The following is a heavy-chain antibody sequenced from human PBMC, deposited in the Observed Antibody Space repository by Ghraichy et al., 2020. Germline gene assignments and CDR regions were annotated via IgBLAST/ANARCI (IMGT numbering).Heavy chain of an antibody. CDR2: IDWDDDK. J-gene: IGHJ4*02. CDR3: ARSRGYSYLFDY. CDR1: GFSLSTSGMR. Sequence: SGPTLVKPTQTLTLTCTFSGFSLSTSGMRVSWIRQPPGKALEWLARIDWDDDKFYSTSLKTRLTISKDTSKNQVVLTMTNMDPVDTATYYCARSRGYSYLFDYWGQGTLVTVSS. V-gene: IGHV2-70*04. D-gene: IGHD5-18*01.